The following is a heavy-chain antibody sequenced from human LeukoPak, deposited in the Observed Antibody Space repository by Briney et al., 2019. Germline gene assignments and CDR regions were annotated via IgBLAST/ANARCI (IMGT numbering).Heavy chain of an antibody. CDR3: AIDVGELLTY. V-gene: IGHV1-24*01. Sequence: ASVKVSCKVSGYTLTELSMHWVRQAPGKGLEWMGGVDPEDGEIIYAQKFQSRVTMTENKSTDTAYMELSSLRSEDTAVYYCAIDVGELLTYWGQGTLVTVSS. J-gene: IGHJ4*02. CDR1: GYTLTELS. D-gene: IGHD1-26*01. CDR2: VDPEDGEI.